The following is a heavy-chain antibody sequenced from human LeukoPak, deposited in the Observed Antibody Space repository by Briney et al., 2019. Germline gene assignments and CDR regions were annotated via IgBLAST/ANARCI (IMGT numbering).Heavy chain of an antibody. D-gene: IGHD2-21*02. V-gene: IGHV4-30-2*01. CDR3: ARSVVVTATIDY. Sequence: SQTLSLTCAVSGGSISSGGYSWSWIRQPPGKGLEWIGYIYHSGGTYYNPSLKSRVTISVDRSKNQFSLKLSSVTAADTAVYYCARSVVVTATIDYWGQGTLVTVSS. CDR1: GGSISSGGYS. J-gene: IGHJ4*02. CDR2: IYHSGGT.